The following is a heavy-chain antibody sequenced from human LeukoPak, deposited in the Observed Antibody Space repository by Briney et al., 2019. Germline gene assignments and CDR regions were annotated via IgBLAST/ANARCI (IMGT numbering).Heavy chain of an antibody. CDR2: ISSSSSYI. Sequence: PGGSLRLSCAASGFTFSNAWMSWVRQAPGKGLEWVSSISSSSSYIYYADSVKGRFTISRDNAKNSLYLQVNSLRAEDTAVYYCARGVFWSGSVNSFDPWGQGTLVTVS. V-gene: IGHV3-21*01. J-gene: IGHJ5*02. CDR3: ARGVFWSGSVNSFDP. CDR1: GFTFSNAW. D-gene: IGHD3-3*01.